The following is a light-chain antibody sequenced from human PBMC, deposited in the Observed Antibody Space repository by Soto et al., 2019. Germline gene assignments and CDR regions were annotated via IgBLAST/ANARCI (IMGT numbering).Light chain of an antibody. CDR1: QSVLYSFNNQNY. CDR3: QQYYSTPYT. CDR2: CAS. J-gene: IGKJ2*01. Sequence: DIVMTQSPDSLAVSLGERATINCKSSQSVLYSFNNQNYIAWYQQKPGQPPKLLIYCASTREAGVPDRFSGSVSGTDFTLTISSLQAEDVAVYYCQQYYSTPYTFVQGTKLEIK. V-gene: IGKV4-1*01.